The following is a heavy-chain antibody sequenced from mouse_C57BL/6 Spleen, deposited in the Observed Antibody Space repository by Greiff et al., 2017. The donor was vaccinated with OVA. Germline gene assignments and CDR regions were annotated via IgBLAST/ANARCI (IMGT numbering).Heavy chain of an antibody. D-gene: IGHD3-2*02. J-gene: IGHJ2*01. Sequence: QVQLQQPGAELVMPGASVKLSCKASGYTFTSYWMHWVKQRPGQGLEWIGEIDPSDSYTNYNQKFKGKSTLTVDKSSSTSYMQLSSLTSEDSAVYYCARRAQADYFDYWGQGTTLTVSS. V-gene: IGHV1-69*01. CDR1: GYTFTSYW. CDR2: IDPSDSYT. CDR3: ARRAQADYFDY.